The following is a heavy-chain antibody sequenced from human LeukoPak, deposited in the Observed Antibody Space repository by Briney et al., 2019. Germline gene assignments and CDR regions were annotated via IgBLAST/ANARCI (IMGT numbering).Heavy chain of an antibody. CDR3: AKKGGSSYDYVWGSYPA. CDR2: TSGSGGST. D-gene: IGHD3-16*01. J-gene: IGHJ5*02. CDR1: GFTFSSYA. Sequence: SGGSLRLSCAASGFTFSSYAMSWVRQAPGKGLEWVSATSGSGGSTYYADSVKGRFTISRDNSKNTLYLQMNSLRAEDTAVYYCAKKGGSSYDYVWGSYPAWGQGTLVTVSS. V-gene: IGHV3-23*01.